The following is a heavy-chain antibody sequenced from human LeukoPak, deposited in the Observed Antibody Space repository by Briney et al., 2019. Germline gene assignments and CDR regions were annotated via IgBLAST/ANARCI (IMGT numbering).Heavy chain of an antibody. Sequence: QLQLQESGPGLVKPSETLSLTCTVSGGSISSTSYYWGWIRQPPGKGLEWIGSMYYSGSTYYNPSLKSRVTISVDTSKNQFSLNLSFVTATDTAVYYCARGWFGFWHNSYADDNAFDIWGQGTMVSVSS. CDR1: GGSISSTSYY. CDR3: ARGWFGFWHNSYADDNAFDI. J-gene: IGHJ3*02. D-gene: IGHD5-18*01. V-gene: IGHV4-39*07. CDR2: MYYSGST.